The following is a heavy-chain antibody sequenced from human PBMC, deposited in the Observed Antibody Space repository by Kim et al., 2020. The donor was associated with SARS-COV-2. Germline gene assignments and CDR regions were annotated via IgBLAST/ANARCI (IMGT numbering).Heavy chain of an antibody. CDR2: IKSADDGGTA. J-gene: IGHJ4*02. D-gene: IGHD4-17*01. CDR3: TTFDYDDGDSRDY. Sequence: GGSLRLFCAASGFTFSNAWMTWVRQAPGRGLEWVGQIKSADDGGTADFAAPVKGRFTISRDDLRHMVYLQMNSLKTEDTAVYYCTTFDYDDGDSRDYWGQVTLVTVTS. CDR1: GFTFSNAW. V-gene: IGHV3-15*01.